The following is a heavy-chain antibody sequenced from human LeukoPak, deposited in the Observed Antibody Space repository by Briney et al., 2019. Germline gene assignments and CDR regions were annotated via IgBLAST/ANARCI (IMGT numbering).Heavy chain of an antibody. V-gene: IGHV3-11*06. Sequence: PGGYLRLSCAASGFTFSDYYMSWIRQAPGKGLEWVSSISSSSSYIYYADSVKGRFTISRDNAKNSLYLQMNSLRAEDTAVYYCASSSSVFDYWGQGTLVTVSS. CDR1: GFTFSDYY. CDR2: ISSSSSYI. CDR3: ASSSSVFDY. D-gene: IGHD6-13*01. J-gene: IGHJ4*02.